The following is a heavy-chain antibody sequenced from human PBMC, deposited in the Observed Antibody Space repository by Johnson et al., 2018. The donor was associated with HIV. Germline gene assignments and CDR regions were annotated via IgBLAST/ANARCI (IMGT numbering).Heavy chain of an antibody. V-gene: IGHV3-74*01. D-gene: IGHD6-19*01. Sequence: VQLVESGGGLVQPGGSLRLSCAVSGFSFSSYWMHWVRQPPGKGLVWVSRINSDGTTTTYADSVKGRFTISRDNAKNTLYLQMNSLRAEDTAVYYWARGVGGGWYWAFDIWGQGTMVTVSS. CDR1: GFSFSSYW. J-gene: IGHJ3*02. CDR3: ARGVGGGWYWAFDI. CDR2: INSDGTTT.